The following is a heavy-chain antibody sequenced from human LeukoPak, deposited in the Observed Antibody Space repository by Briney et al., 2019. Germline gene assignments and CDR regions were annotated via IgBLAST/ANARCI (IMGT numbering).Heavy chain of an antibody. CDR3: ARYSGSYYQIYYFDY. V-gene: IGHV4-59*01. CDR1: GGSISSYY. D-gene: IGHD1-26*01. J-gene: IGHJ4*02. Sequence: KPSETLSVTCTVSGGSISSYYWSWIRQPPGKGLEWIGYIYYSGSTNYNPSLKSRVTISVDTSKNQFSLKLSSVTAADTAVYYCARYSGSYYQIYYFDYWGQGTLVTVSS. CDR2: IYYSGST.